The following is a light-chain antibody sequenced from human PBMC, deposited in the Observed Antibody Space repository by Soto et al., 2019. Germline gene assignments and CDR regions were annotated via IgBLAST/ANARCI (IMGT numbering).Light chain of an antibody. CDR1: QSVSSN. CDR2: GAS. CDR3: QQYNDWPRT. Sequence: DIVMTQSPATLSVSPGERATLSCRASQSVSSNLAWYQQKRGQAPRLLMYGASTRATGIPVRFSGSGSGTDFTLIISSLQSEDFALYYCQQYNDWPRTFGQGTKVEIK. J-gene: IGKJ1*01. V-gene: IGKV3-15*01.